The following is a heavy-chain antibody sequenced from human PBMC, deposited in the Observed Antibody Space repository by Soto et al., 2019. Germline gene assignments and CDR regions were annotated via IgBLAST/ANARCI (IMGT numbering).Heavy chain of an antibody. V-gene: IGHV1-18*01. D-gene: IGHD1-20*01. CDR3: ARDSQILPLVSDAFDI. CDR1: GYTFTSYG. J-gene: IGHJ3*02. Sequence: ASVKVSCKASGYTFTSYGISWVRQAPGQGLEWMGWISAYNGNTNYAQKLQGRVTTTTDTSTSTAYMELRSLRSDDTAVYYCARDSQILPLVSDAFDIWGQGTMVTVSS. CDR2: ISAYNGNT.